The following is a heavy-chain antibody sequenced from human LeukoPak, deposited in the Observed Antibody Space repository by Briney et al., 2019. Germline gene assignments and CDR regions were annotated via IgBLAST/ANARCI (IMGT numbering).Heavy chain of an antibody. CDR1: GYTFTGYY. CDR3: ARDAES. J-gene: IGHJ4*02. Sequence: ASVKVSCKASGYTFTGYYIYWVRQAPGQGLEWMGWINPNSGATNSAQKFQGRVTMTRDRSISTAYMELNRLTFDDTAVYYCARDAESWGQGTLVTVSS. CDR2: INPNSGAT. V-gene: IGHV1-2*02.